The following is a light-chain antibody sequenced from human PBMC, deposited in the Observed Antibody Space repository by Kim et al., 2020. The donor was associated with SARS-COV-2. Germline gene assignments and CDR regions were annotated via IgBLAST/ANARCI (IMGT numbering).Light chain of an antibody. CDR2: RGS. CDR1: QTISTW. J-gene: IGKJ1*01. V-gene: IGKV1-5*03. Sequence: ASVGDKVTITCRASQTISTWLAWYQQKPGKAPKVLIYRGSNLESGVPSRFSGSVSGTEFTLTISSLQPDDFATYYCQQYNSYPWTFGQGTKVDIK. CDR3: QQYNSYPWT.